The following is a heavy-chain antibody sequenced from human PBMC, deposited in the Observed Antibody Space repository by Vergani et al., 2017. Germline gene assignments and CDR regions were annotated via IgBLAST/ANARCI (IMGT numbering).Heavy chain of an antibody. Sequence: VQLVESGGGVVQPGRSLRLSCAASGFTFDTYTMAYVRQAPGKGLEWVATISSGGGDIFYADSVKGRFTISRDNSKNTLFLQMNSLKDEDTAVYYCTTAWGLYYLHGEYFQYWGRGTLGSVSS. CDR2: ISSGGGDI. D-gene: IGHD3-10*01. CDR1: GFTFDTYT. CDR3: TTAWGLYYLHGEYFQY. V-gene: IGHV3-23*04. J-gene: IGHJ1*01.